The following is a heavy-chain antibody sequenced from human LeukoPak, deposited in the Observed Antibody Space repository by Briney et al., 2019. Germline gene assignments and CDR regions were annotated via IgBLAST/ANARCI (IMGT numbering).Heavy chain of an antibody. CDR2: INHSGST. CDR1: GGSFSGYC. D-gene: IGHD1-26*01. Sequence: LETLSLTCAVYGGSFSGYCWTWIRQPPGKGLEWIGEINHSGSTNYNPSLKSRVTISVDTSKNQFSLKLSSVTAADTAVYYCARAGGTYYGIAFDIWGQGTMVTVSS. CDR3: ARAGGTYYGIAFDI. V-gene: IGHV4-34*01. J-gene: IGHJ3*02.